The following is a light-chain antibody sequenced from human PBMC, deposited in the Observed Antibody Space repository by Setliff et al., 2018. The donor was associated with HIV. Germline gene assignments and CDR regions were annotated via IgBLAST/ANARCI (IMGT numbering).Light chain of an antibody. J-gene: IGLJ1*01. CDR2: DVN. CDR1: SSDVGDYDY. CDR3: SSYTRGNFV. Sequence: QSVLTQPASVSGSPGQSITIPCTGTSSDVGDYDYVSWFQQFPDEAPKLIIYDVNKRPSRVPGRFSGSKSGNTASLTISGLQTEDEADYYCSSYTRGNFVFGTGTKVTVL. V-gene: IGLV2-14*01.